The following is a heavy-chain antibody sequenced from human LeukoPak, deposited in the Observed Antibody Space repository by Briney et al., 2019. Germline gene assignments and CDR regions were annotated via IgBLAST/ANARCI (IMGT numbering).Heavy chain of an antibody. CDR3: ARRAGEYSHPYDY. CDR2: YSGGNT. D-gene: IGHD4-17*01. V-gene: IGHV3-53*01. CDR1: GFTVSSNS. J-gene: IGHJ4*02. Sequence: GGSLRLSCTVSGFTVSSNSMSWVRQAPGKRLEWVSFYSGGNTHYSDSVKGRFTISRDNSKNTLYLQMNSLRADDTAVYYCARRAGEYSHPYDYWGQGTLVTVSS.